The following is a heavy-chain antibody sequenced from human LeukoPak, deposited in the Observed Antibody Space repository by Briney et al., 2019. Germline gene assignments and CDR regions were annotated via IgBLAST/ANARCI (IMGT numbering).Heavy chain of an antibody. J-gene: IGHJ5*02. CDR1: GGSISRYY. D-gene: IGHD5-24*01. Sequence: SETLSLTCTVSGGSISRYYWSWIRQPPGKGLEWIGYIYYSGATNYNPSLKSRVTISVDTSKDQFSLKLSSVTAADAAVYYCARGRGRDGYNRNWFDTWGQGTLVTVSS. CDR2: IYYSGAT. V-gene: IGHV4-59*01. CDR3: ARGRGRDGYNRNWFDT.